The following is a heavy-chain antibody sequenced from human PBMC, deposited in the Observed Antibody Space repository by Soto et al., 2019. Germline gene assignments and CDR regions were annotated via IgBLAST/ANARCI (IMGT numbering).Heavy chain of an antibody. CDR1: GFTFDDYG. D-gene: IGHD3-22*01. CDR3: ARDQNGEYYDSSGPDYGMDV. V-gene: IGHV3-20*04. J-gene: IGHJ6*02. CDR2: INWNGGST. Sequence: GGSLRLSCAASGFTFDDYGMSWVRQAPGKGLECVSGINWNGGSTGYADSVKGRFTISRDNAKNSLYLQMNSLRAEDTALYYCARDQNGEYYDSSGPDYGMDVWGQGTTVTVSS.